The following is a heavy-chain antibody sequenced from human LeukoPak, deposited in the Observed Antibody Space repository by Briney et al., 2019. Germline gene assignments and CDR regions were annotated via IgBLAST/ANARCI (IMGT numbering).Heavy chain of an antibody. J-gene: IGHJ4*02. CDR2: ISSSSSSI. V-gene: IGHV3-21*01. D-gene: IGHD5-18*01. CDR3: ARRATTERGHSYGLDY. CDR1: GFTFSSYA. Sequence: GGSLRLSCAASGFTFSSYAMSWVRQAPGKGLEWVSSISSSSSSINNADSVKGRFTISRDNAKNSLYLQMNSLRAEDTAVYYCARRATTERGHSYGLDYWGQGTLVTVSS.